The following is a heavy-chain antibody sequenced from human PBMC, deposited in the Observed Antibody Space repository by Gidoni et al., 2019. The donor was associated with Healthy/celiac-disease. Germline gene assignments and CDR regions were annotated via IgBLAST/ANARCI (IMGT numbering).Heavy chain of an antibody. Sequence: HTTLKGSGSSLVETPQNLTLTCTFSGFSLSTSGVGVGWIRQPPGKALEWLALIYWDDDKRYSPSLKSRLTITKDTSKNQVVLTMTNMDPVDTATYYCAHDRDGYNTLWGQGTLVTVSS. D-gene: IGHD5-12*01. CDR3: AHDRDGYNTL. V-gene: IGHV2-5*02. CDR1: GFSLSTSGVG. CDR2: IYWDDDK. J-gene: IGHJ4*02.